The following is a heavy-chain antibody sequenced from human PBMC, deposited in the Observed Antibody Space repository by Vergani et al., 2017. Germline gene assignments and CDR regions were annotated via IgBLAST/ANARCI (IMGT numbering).Heavy chain of an antibody. CDR1: GFNFRSYS. CDR3: ARTPQLERREGYYYYGMDV. J-gene: IGHJ6*02. D-gene: IGHD1-1*01. Sequence: EVQLVESGGGLVKPGGSLRISCAASGFNFRSYSMNWIRQTPEKGLEWVASISSSSSYIYYADSVKGRFTISRDNAKNSLYLQMNSLRAEDTAVYYCARTPQLERREGYYYYGMDVWGQGTTVTVSS. CDR2: ISSSSSYI. V-gene: IGHV3-21*01.